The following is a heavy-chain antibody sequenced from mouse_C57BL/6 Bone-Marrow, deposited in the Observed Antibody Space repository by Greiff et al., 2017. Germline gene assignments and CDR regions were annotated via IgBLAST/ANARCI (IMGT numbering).Heavy chain of an antibody. V-gene: IGHV1-12*01. D-gene: IGHD2-3*01. CDR1: GYTFTSYN. J-gene: IGHJ3*01. CDR2: IYPGNGDT. Sequence: QSGAELVRPGASVKMSCKASGYTFTSYNMHWVKQTPRQGLEWLGAIYPGNGDTSYNQKVKGKATLTVDKSSSTAYMQLISLISEDSAVYFCARVDGYSFAYWGQGTLVTVSA. CDR3: ARVDGYSFAY.